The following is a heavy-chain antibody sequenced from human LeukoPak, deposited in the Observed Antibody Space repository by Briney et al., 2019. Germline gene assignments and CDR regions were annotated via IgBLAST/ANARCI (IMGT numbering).Heavy chain of an antibody. CDR2: ISAYNGNT. Sequence: ASVKVSCKASGGAFSSYAISWVRQAPGQGLEWMGWISAYNGNTNYAQNLQGRVTMTTDTSTSTAYMELRSLRSDDTAMYYCARMEMATAIFDYWGQGTLVTVSS. V-gene: IGHV1-18*01. J-gene: IGHJ4*02. CDR3: ARMEMATAIFDY. D-gene: IGHD5-24*01. CDR1: GGAFSSYA.